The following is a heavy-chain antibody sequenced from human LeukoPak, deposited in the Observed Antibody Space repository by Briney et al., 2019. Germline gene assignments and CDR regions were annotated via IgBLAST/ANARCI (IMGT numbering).Heavy chain of an antibody. D-gene: IGHD6-19*01. CDR3: ARVGSGGAWFDF. V-gene: IGHV4-61*02. Sequence: SETLSLTYTVSGGSISSGSYYWSWIRQPAGKGLEWIGRIYTSGSTNYNPSLKSRVTISVDTSKNQFSLKLSSVTAADTAVYYCARVGSGGAWFDFWGQGTLVSVSS. J-gene: IGHJ4*02. CDR2: IYTSGST. CDR1: GGSISSGSYY.